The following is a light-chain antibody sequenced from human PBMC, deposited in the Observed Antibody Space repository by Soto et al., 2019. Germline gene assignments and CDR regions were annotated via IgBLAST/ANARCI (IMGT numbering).Light chain of an antibody. J-gene: IGKJ4*01. V-gene: IGKV1-39*01. CDR1: QSISSY. CDR2: AAS. CDR3: QQSYSTPRGLT. Sequence: DLPMTPSPSSLSASVGARVTITCRASQSISSYLNWYQQKPGKAPKLLIYAASSLQSGVPSRFSGSGSGTDFTLTISSLQPEDFATYYCQQSYSTPRGLTFGGGTKVEIK.